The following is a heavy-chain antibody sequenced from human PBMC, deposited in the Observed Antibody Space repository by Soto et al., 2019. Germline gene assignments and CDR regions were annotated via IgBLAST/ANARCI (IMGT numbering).Heavy chain of an antibody. D-gene: IGHD3-22*01. CDR2: IYFSGTT. J-gene: IGHJ5*02. CDR1: GGSISSGDYY. V-gene: IGHV4-31*03. CDR3: ARRDRSGFSYWLDT. Sequence: LSLTCTVSGGSISSGDYYWSWIRQHPGKGLEWIGTIYFSGTTYYNLSLKSRVTISVDTSKNQFSLNLSSVTAADTAVYYCARRDRSGFSYWLDTWGQGTLVTVSS.